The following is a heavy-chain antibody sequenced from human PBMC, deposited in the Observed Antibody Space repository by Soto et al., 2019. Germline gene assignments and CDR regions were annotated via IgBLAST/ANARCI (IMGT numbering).Heavy chain of an antibody. CDR2: MNPNSGNT. Sequence: QVPLVQSGAEVKKPGASVKVSCKASGYTFTSYDINWVRQATGQGLEWMGWMNPNSGNTGYAQKFQGRVTITADESTSTAYMELSSLRSEDTAVYYCARDSSGRGWFDPWGQGTLVTVSS. CDR1: GYTFTSYD. J-gene: IGHJ5*02. D-gene: IGHD3-10*01. V-gene: IGHV1-8*01. CDR3: ARDSSGRGWFDP.